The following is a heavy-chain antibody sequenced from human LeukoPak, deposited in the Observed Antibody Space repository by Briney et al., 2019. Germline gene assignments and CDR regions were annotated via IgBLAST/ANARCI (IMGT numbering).Heavy chain of an antibody. CDR3: ARGRGFLRAYYFDY. J-gene: IGHJ4*02. CDR1: GGSFSGYY. Sequence: KPSETLSLTCAVYGGSFSGYYWSWIRQPPGKGLEWIGEINHSGSTNYNPSLKSRVTISVDTSKNQFSLKLSSVTAADTAVYYCARGRGFLRAYYFDYWGQGTLVTVSS. V-gene: IGHV4-34*01. CDR2: INHSGST. D-gene: IGHD2/OR15-2a*01.